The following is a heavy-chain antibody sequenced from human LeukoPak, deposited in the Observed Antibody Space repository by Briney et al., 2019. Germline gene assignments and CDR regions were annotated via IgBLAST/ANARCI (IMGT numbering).Heavy chain of an antibody. Sequence: GESLKISCKGSGYSFTSYWIGWVRQMPGKGLEWMGIIYPGDSDTRYSPSFQGQATISADKSISTAYLQWSSLKASDTAMYCCAISQANYYEPDAFDIWGQGTMVTVSS. CDR2: IYPGDSDT. D-gene: IGHD3-22*01. CDR3: AISQANYYEPDAFDI. CDR1: GYSFTSYW. V-gene: IGHV5-51*01. J-gene: IGHJ3*02.